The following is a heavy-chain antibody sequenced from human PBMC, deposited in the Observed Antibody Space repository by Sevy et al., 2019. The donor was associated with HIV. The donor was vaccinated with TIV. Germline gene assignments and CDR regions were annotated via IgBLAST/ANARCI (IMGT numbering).Heavy chain of an antibody. D-gene: IGHD1-26*01. J-gene: IGHJ4*02. V-gene: IGHV3-15*01. CDR2: IKSKADGWTP. CDR3: GYSEYGYYYDY. CDR1: GFIFSNAW. Sequence: GGSLRLSCGASGFIFSNAWMSWVRQAPGKGLEWVGRIKSKADGWTPDYAAPVKGTFTISRDDSINTLYLQMNSLRTDDTAVYYCGYSEYGYYYDYWGQGTLVTVSS.